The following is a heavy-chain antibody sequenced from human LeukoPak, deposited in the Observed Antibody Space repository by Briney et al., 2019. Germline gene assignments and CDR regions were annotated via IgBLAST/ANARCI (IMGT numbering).Heavy chain of an antibody. CDR3: ATEVLYYDILTGYYRIYNWFDP. Sequence: ASVKVSCKVSGYTLTELSMHWVRQAPGKGLEWMGSFDPEDGETIYAQKFQGRVTMTEDTSTDTAYMELSSLRSEDTAVYYCATEVLYYDILTGYYRIYNWFDPWGQGTLVIVSS. CDR1: GYTLTELS. J-gene: IGHJ5*02. CDR2: FDPEDGET. D-gene: IGHD3-9*01. V-gene: IGHV1-24*01.